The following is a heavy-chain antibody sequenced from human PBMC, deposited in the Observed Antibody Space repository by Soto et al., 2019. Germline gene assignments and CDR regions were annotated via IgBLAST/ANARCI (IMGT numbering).Heavy chain of an antibody. CDR2: IDPSDSYT. Sequence: PGESLKLSCKVSCYSFTIYFISCVRQLPGKGLEWMGRIDPSDSYTNYSPSFQGHVTISADKSISTAYLQWSSLKASDTAMYYCARRVGQQLVGSHYYYGMDVWGQGTTVTVSS. J-gene: IGHJ6*02. CDR1: CYSFTIYF. V-gene: IGHV5-10-1*01. D-gene: IGHD6-6*01. CDR3: ARRVGQQLVGSHYYYGMDV.